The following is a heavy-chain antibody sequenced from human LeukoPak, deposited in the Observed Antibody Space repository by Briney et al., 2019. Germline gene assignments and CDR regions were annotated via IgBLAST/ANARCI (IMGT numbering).Heavy chain of an antibody. J-gene: IGHJ4*02. CDR3: THGGYDY. CDR1: GFTVISNY. CDR2: ISSSVTTI. V-gene: IGHV3-11*04. D-gene: IGHD5-12*01. Sequence: GGSLRLSCAASGFTVISNYMSWVRHAPGKGLEWVLYISSSVTTIYYADSVKVRFTISRDNANNSLYLQMNSVGAEDTAVYYCTHGGYDYWGQGTLVTVSS.